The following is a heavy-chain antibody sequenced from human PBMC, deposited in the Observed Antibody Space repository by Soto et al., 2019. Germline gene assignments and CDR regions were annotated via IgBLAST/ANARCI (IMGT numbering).Heavy chain of an antibody. CDR1: GGSISSGGYY. CDR2: IYYSGST. Sequence: SETLSLTCAVYGGSISSGGYYWSWIRQHPGKGLEWIGYIYYSGSTYYNPSLKSRVTISVDTSKNQFSLKLSSVTAADTAVYYCARDLGGTRNNWFDPWGQGTLVTVSS. CDR3: ARDLGGTRNNWFDP. J-gene: IGHJ5*02. V-gene: IGHV4-31*11. D-gene: IGHD2-15*01.